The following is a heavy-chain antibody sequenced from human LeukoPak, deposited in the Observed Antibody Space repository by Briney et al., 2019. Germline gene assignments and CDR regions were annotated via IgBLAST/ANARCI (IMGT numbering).Heavy chain of an antibody. D-gene: IGHD5-24*01. Sequence: ASVKVSCKASGYTFTKYYIHWVRQAPGQGLEWMGLINPGGDNTNYAQNFQGRVTMTRDTSTSTVYMELSSLRSEDTAIYYCARIRDGYNDAYDIWGQGTMVSVSS. V-gene: IGHV1-46*01. CDR2: INPGGDNT. CDR3: ARIRDGYNDAYDI. J-gene: IGHJ3*02. CDR1: GYTFTKYY.